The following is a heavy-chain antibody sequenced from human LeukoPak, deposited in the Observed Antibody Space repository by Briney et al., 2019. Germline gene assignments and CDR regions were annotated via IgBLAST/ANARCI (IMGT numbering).Heavy chain of an antibody. Sequence: SETLSLTCAVSNISLTGYYWSWIRQSPGKGLEWIGEINHRGSTNYNPSLKSRVTISVDTSKNQFSLKLSSVTAADTAVYYCARVEIGPEIDYWGQGTLVTVSS. CDR3: ARVEIGPEIDY. CDR2: INHRGST. V-gene: IGHV4-34*01. J-gene: IGHJ4*02. D-gene: IGHD2/OR15-2a*01. CDR1: NISLTGYY.